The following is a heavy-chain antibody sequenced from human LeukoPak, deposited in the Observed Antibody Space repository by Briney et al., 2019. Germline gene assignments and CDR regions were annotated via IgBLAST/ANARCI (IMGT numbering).Heavy chain of an antibody. Sequence: ASVKVSCKASGGTFSSSAISRVRRAPGQGLEWMGGIIPIFGTANYAQKFQGRVTITADKSTSTAYMELSSLRSEDTAVYYCARLTGGIYSSTVGTLTWGQGTLVTVSS. CDR3: ARLTGGIYSSTVGTLT. CDR1: GGTFSSSA. CDR2: IIPIFGTA. J-gene: IGHJ4*02. V-gene: IGHV1-69*06. D-gene: IGHD6-13*01.